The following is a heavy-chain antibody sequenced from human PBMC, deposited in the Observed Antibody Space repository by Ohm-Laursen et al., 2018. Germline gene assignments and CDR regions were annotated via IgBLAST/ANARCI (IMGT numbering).Heavy chain of an antibody. D-gene: IGHD3-3*01. CDR1: GFTFSDYY. CDR3: ARVLTIFGPFDY. V-gene: IGHV3-11*01. CDR2: ISSSGSTI. J-gene: IGHJ4*02. Sequence: SLRLSCAASGFTFSDYYMSWIRQAPGKGLEWVLYISSSGSTIYYADSVKGRFTISRDNAKNSLYLQMNSLRAEDTAVYYCARVLTIFGPFDYWGQGTLVTVSS.